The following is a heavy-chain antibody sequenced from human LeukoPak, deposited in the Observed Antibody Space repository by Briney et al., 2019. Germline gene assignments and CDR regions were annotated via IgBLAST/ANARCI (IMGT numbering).Heavy chain of an antibody. D-gene: IGHD1-7*01. CDR3: ARMNYVSTGWGAPFDY. CDR1: GFTFDDYA. J-gene: IGHJ4*02. CDR2: ISWNSGSI. V-gene: IGHV3-9*01. Sequence: GGSLRLSCAASGFTFDDYAMHWVRQAPGKGLEWVSGISWNSGSIGYADSVKGRFTISRDNAKNSLYLQMNSLRAEDTAVYYCARMNYVSTGWGAPFDYWGQGTLVTVSS.